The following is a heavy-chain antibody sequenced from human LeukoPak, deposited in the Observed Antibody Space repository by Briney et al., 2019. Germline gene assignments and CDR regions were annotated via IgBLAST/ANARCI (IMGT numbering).Heavy chain of an antibody. CDR3: ARYYTEDRSGWYPTY. D-gene: IGHD6-19*01. CDR1: GGSISSYY. V-gene: IGHV4-59*01. CDR2: IYYSGST. Sequence: PSETLSLTCTVSGGSISSYYWSWIRQPPGKGLEWIGYIYYSGSTKYNPSLKSRVTISEDTSKSHFSLKLSSVTAADTAVYYCARYYTEDRSGWYPTYWGQGTLVTVSS. J-gene: IGHJ4*02.